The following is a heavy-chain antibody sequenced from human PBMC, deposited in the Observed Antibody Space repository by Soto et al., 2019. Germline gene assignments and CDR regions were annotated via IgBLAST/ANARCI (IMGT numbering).Heavy chain of an antibody. CDR1: GYTFANYD. V-gene: IGHV1-8*01. Sequence: QVQLVQSGAEVKKPGASVKVSCKASGYTFANYDINWVRQATGQGLEWMGWMNPNNANTGYAQKFQGRVTMTRNTSISTAYMELSSLRSEDTAVYYCATGRVGRIAPSGTEKGLDYWGQGTLVTVSS. J-gene: IGHJ4*02. CDR2: MNPNNANT. D-gene: IGHD6-13*01. CDR3: ATGRVGRIAPSGTEKGLDY.